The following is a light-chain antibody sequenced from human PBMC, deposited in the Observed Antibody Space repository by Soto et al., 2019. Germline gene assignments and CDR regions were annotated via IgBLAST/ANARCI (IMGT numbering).Light chain of an antibody. Sequence: QSALTQPASVSGSPGQSITISCTGTSSDVGSYNLVSWYQQHPGKAPKLMIYEGSKRPSGVSNRFSGSKSGNTASLTISGLQAEDEADYYCCSHAGSSTFGIFGTGTKLTVL. V-gene: IGLV2-23*03. J-gene: IGLJ1*01. CDR2: EGS. CDR1: SSDVGSYNL. CDR3: CSHAGSSTFGI.